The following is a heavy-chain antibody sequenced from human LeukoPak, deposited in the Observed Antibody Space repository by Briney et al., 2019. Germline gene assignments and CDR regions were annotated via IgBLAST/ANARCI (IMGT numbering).Heavy chain of an antibody. CDR2: IWYDGTNK. V-gene: IGHV3-33*01. CDR1: GFTFSSHG. Sequence: GGSLRLSCAASGFTFSSHGMHWVRQAPGKGLEWVAVIWYDGTNKFYADSVKGRFTISRDNSKNTLYLQMNSLRAEDTAVYFCARGSDSGPPPFDYWGQEPLVTVS. CDR3: ARGSDSGPPPFDY. J-gene: IGHJ4*02. D-gene: IGHD2-15*01.